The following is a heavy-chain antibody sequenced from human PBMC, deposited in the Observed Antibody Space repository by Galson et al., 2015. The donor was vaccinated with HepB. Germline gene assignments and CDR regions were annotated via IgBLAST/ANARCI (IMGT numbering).Heavy chain of an antibody. CDR3: AREMTVDTAMVNAFDT. CDR1: GGTFSSYA. D-gene: IGHD5-18*01. CDR2: IIPIFGTA. J-gene: IGHJ3*02. Sequence: SVKVSCKASGGTFSSYAISWVRQAPGQGLEWMGGIIPIFGTANYAQKFQGRVTITADKSTSTAYMELSSLRSEDTAVYYCAREMTVDTAMVNAFDTWGQGTMVTVSS. V-gene: IGHV1-69*06.